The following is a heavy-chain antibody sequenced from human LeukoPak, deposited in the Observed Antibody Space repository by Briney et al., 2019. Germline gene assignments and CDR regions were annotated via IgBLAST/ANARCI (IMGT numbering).Heavy chain of an antibody. CDR1: GGSFSGYY. CDR3: ARVRLQSVYYYYYMDV. D-gene: IGHD5-24*01. CDR2: INHSGST. V-gene: IGHV4-34*01. Sequence: KASETLSLTCAVYGGSFSGYYWSWIRQPPGKGLEWIGEINHSGSTNYNPSLKSRVTISVDTSKNQFSLKLSSVTAADTAVYYCARVRLQSVYYYYYMDVWGKGTTVTVSS. J-gene: IGHJ6*03.